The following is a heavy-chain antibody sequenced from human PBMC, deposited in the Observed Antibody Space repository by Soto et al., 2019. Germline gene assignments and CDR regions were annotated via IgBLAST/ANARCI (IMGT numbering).Heavy chain of an antibody. Sequence: VKGSCKASGYSLTSDGISWVRQAPGQGLEWMGWISAYNGNTNYAQKLQGRVTMTTDTSTSTAYMELRSLRSDDTAVYYCAQDQYRSSPWDYGGQGTLVTV. CDR2: ISAYNGNT. CDR1: GYSLTSDG. V-gene: IGHV1-18*01. CDR3: AQDQYRSSPWDY. J-gene: IGHJ4*02. D-gene: IGHD6-13*01.